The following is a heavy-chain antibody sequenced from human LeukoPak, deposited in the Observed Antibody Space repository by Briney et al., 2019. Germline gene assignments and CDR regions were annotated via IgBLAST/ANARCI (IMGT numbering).Heavy chain of an antibody. D-gene: IGHD7-27*01. CDR2: IYSGGST. V-gene: IGHV3-53*01. CDR1: GFTVSSNY. J-gene: IGHJ6*02. Sequence: PGGSLRLSCAASGFTVSSNYMSWVRQAPGKGLEWVSVIYSGGSTYYADSVKGRFTISRDNSKNTLYLQMNSLRAEDTAVYYCARATGDHNYYYYGMDVWGQGTTDTVSS. CDR3: ARATGDHNYYYYGMDV.